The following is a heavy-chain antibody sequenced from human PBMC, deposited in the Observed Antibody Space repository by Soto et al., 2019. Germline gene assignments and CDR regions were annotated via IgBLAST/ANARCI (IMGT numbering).Heavy chain of an antibody. V-gene: IGHV3-23*01. D-gene: IGHD6-19*01. CDR1: GFTFGRYA. CDR3: AKDRQQWLEYYFDY. CDR2: ISGSGGST. Sequence: GGSLRLSCGASGFTFGRYAMNWVGQAPGKGLEWVSGISGSGGSTYYADSVKGRFTISRDNSKNTLYLQMNSLRAEDTAVYYCAKDRQQWLEYYFDYWGQGTLVTXSS. J-gene: IGHJ4*02.